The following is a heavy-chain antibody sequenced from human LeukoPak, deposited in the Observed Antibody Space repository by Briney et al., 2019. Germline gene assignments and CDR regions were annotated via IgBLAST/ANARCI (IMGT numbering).Heavy chain of an antibody. CDR3: ARESFGAPDY. CDR1: GGSFSGYY. V-gene: IGHV4-34*01. D-gene: IGHD2/OR15-2a*01. Sequence: SETLSLTCAVYGGSFSGYYWSWIRQPPGKGLEWIGEINHSGSTNYNPSLKSRVTISVDTSKNQFSLKLSSVTAADTAVYYCARESFGAPDYWGQGTLVTVSS. CDR2: INHSGST. J-gene: IGHJ4*02.